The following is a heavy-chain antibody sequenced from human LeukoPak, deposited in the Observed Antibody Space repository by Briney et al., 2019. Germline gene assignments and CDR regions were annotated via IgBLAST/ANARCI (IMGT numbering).Heavy chain of an antibody. D-gene: IGHD5-24*01. CDR2: IYSSGTT. Sequence: PGGSLRLSCAASGFTVSSNYMSWVRQAPGKGLEWVSVIYSSGTTYYADSVKGRFTISRDNSKNTLYLQMNSLRAEDTAVDYCARGLVEMATIYFDCWGQGTLVTVSS. CDR3: ARGLVEMATIYFDC. J-gene: IGHJ4*02. V-gene: IGHV3-53*01. CDR1: GFTVSSNY.